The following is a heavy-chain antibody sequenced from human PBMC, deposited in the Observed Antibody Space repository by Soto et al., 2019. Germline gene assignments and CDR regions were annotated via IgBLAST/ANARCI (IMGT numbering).Heavy chain of an antibody. V-gene: IGHV1-8*01. CDR3: AKGYCTSTSCHVEVADAFDI. CDR2: MNANSGNT. J-gene: IGHJ3*02. D-gene: IGHD2-2*01. Sequence: VKVFCKASGYTFTTYDINWVRQATGQGLEWMGWMNANSGNTGYAQKFQGRVTMTRNTSISTAYMELSSLRSEDTAVYYCAKGYCTSTSCHVEVADAFDIWGQGTMVTVSS. CDR1: GYTFTTYD.